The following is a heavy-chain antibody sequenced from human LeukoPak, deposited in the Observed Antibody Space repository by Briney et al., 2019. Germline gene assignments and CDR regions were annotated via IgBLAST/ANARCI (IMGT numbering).Heavy chain of an antibody. D-gene: IGHD3-10*01. J-gene: IGHJ4*02. Sequence: GSPRLSCAASGFTFANTWMHWVRQAPGKGLVWVSLINNDGSTTNYADSVKGRFTISRDDAKNTVYLQMNSLRAEDTAVYYCAIGGTYGSGSWGQGTLVTVSS. CDR2: INNDGSTT. V-gene: IGHV3-74*01. CDR1: GFTFANTW. CDR3: AIGGTYGSGS.